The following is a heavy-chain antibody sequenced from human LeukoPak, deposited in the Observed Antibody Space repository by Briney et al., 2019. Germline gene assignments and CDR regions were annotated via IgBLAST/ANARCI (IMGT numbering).Heavy chain of an antibody. D-gene: IGHD2-15*01. V-gene: IGHV4-59*08. CDR3: ARRECGGGSCYFDY. Sequence: PSETLSLTCTVSGGSISSYYWSWIRQPPGKGLEWIGYLYYSGRTNYNPSLKSRVTISVDTSMNQFSLKLSSVTAADTAVYYCARRECGGGSCYFDYWGQGTLVTVSS. CDR2: LYYSGRT. J-gene: IGHJ4*02. CDR1: GGSISSYY.